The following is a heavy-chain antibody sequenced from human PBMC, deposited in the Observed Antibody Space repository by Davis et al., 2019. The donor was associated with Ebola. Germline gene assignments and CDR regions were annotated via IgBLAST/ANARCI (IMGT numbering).Heavy chain of an antibody. CDR1: GFTFSSYW. CDR2: IKSDGSST. Sequence: HTGGSLRLSCAASGFTFSSYWMHWVRQAPGKGLVWVSRIKSDGSSTSYADSVKGRFTISRDNARNTLYLQMNSLRAEDTAVYYCVRDPDNTYGYYYAMDVWGQGTTVTVSS. J-gene: IGHJ6*02. D-gene: IGHD5-18*01. CDR3: VRDPDNTYGYYYAMDV. V-gene: IGHV3-74*01.